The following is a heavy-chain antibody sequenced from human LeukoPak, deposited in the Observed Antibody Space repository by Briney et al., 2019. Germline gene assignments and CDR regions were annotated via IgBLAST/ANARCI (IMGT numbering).Heavy chain of an antibody. CDR1: GFTFLTYY. Sequence: PGGSLRLSCAASGFTFLTYYMHWVRQAPGKGLVWVSRINTDGSSTTYADSVKGRFTISRDNAKNTLYLQMNSLRAEDTAVYYCAREVEMATGDYWGQGTLVTVSS. D-gene: IGHD5-24*01. CDR3: AREVEMATGDY. CDR2: INTDGSST. V-gene: IGHV3-74*03. J-gene: IGHJ4*02.